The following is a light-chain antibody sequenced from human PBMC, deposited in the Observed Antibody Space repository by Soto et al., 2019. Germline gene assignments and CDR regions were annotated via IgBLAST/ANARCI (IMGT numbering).Light chain of an antibody. Sequence: QSVLTQPPSVSGAPGQRVTISCTGSSSNIGAGYDVHWYQQLPGTAPKLLIYGNSNRPSGVPDRFSGSKSGTSASLAITGRQAEDDADYSCQSYDSSLSGWVFGGGTKLTVL. V-gene: IGLV1-40*01. CDR1: SSNIGAGYD. CDR3: QSYDSSLSGWV. CDR2: GNS. J-gene: IGLJ2*01.